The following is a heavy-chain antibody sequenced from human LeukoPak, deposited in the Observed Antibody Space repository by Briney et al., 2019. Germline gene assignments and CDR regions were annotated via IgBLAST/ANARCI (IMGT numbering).Heavy chain of an antibody. CDR1: GFTFSSYS. V-gene: IGHV3-21*01. J-gene: IGHJ4*02. Sequence: SGGSLRLCCAASGFTFSSYSMNWVRQAPGKGLEWVSSISSSSSYIYYADSVKGRFTISRDNAKNPLYLQMNSLRAEDTAVYYCARDRADGWFGELFCDYWGQGTLVTVSS. CDR2: ISSSSSYI. D-gene: IGHD3-10*01. CDR3: ARDRADGWFGELFCDY.